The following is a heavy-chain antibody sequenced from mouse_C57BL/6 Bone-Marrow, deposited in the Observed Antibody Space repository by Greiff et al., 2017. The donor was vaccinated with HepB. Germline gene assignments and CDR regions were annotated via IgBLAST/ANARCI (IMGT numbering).Heavy chain of an antibody. V-gene: IGHV5-4*01. CDR1: GFTFSSYA. Sequence: DVKLVESGGGLVKPGGSLKLSCAASGFTFSSYAMSWVRQTPEKRLEWVATISDGGSYTYYPDNVKGRFTISRDNAKNNLYLQMSHLKSEDTAIYYCARDAGSTYYFDYWGQGTTLTVSS. CDR3: ARDAGSTYYFDY. J-gene: IGHJ2*01. D-gene: IGHD5-1*01. CDR2: ISDGGSYT.